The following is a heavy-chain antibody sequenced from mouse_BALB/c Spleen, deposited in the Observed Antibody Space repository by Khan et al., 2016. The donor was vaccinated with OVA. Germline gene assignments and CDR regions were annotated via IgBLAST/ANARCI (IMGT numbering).Heavy chain of an antibody. CDR3: ARKNGRDFDY. J-gene: IGHJ2*01. V-gene: IGHV1-20*02. CDR2: INPHIGET. D-gene: IGHD1-1*01. Sequence: VQLQQSGPELVKPGASVKISCKASGYSFTGYFMNWVMQSHGKSLEWIGRINPHIGETFYNQKFKDKATLTVDESSTTAHMELRRLSSEDSAVYYLARKNGRDFDYWGQGTTLPVSS. CDR1: GYSFTGYF.